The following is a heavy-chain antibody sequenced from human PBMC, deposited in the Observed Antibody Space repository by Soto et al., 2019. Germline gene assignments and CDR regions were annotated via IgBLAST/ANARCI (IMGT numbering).Heavy chain of an antibody. J-gene: IGHJ5*02. CDR2: MNPNSGNT. CDR1: GYTFTSYD. CDR3: VRNLNGFDP. V-gene: IGHV1-8*01. Sequence: QVQLVQSGAEVKKPGASVKVSCTTSGYTFTSYDINWVRQATGQGFEWMGWMNPNSGNTGYAQKFQGRVTMTRDTSISTGYMELSSLRSEDTAVYYCVRNLNGFDPWGQGTLVTVSS.